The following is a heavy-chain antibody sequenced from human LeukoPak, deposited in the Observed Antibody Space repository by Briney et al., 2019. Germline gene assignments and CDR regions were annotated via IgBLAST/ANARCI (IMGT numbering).Heavy chain of an antibody. Sequence: GESLKISCKGSGYSFATYWIGWVRQMPGKGLEWMGIIYPGDSDTRYSPSFQGQVTISADKSISTAYLQWSSLKASDTAMYYCARQPPGGSWGYYYYMVVWGKGTTVTVSS. D-gene: IGHD3-10*01. J-gene: IGHJ6*03. V-gene: IGHV5-51*01. CDR2: IYPGDSDT. CDR3: ARQPPGGSWGYYYYMVV. CDR1: GYSFATYW.